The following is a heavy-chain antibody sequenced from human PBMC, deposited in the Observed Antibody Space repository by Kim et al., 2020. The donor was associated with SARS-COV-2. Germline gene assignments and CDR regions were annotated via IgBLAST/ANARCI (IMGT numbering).Heavy chain of an antibody. D-gene: IGHD1-7*01. J-gene: IGHJ6*02. CDR2: ISSSSTYI. CDR3: ARDAHYNGNYAFPLGYGMDG. V-gene: IGHV3-21*01. Sequence: GGSLRLSCAGSGFTLSGYTMNWVRQAPGKGLEWVSSISSSSTYIYYGDSVKGRFTISRDNAQNSLYLQMDTLRAEDTAIYYCARDAHYNGNYAFPLGYGMDGWGQGTTVTVSS. CDR1: GFTLSGYT.